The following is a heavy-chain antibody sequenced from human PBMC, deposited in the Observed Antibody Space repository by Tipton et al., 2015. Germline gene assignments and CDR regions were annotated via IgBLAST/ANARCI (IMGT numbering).Heavy chain of an antibody. V-gene: IGHV4-39*01. CDR1: GDSISSSSYF. D-gene: IGHD4-17*01. CDR3: ARLDTVTTELDY. J-gene: IGHJ4*02. Sequence: TLSLTCTVSGDSISSSSYFWGWIRQPPGKGLEWIGSIYYSGSTYYNPSLKSRVTISVDTSKNQFSLKLSSVTAADTAVYYCARLDTVTTELDYWGQGTLVTVSS. CDR2: IYYSGST.